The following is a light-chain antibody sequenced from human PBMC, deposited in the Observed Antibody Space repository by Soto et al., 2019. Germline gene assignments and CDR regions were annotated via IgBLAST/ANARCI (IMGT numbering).Light chain of an antibody. J-gene: IGKJ1*01. CDR2: GAS. Sequence: EIVLTQSPGTLSLSPGERATLSCRASQSVSSSYLAWYQQKPGQAPRLLIYGASSRATGIPDRFSGSGSGTEFTLTISSLQPEDFATYYCLQDYNNPRTFGHGTKVDI. V-gene: IGKV3-20*01. CDR3: LQDYNNPRT. CDR1: QSVSSSY.